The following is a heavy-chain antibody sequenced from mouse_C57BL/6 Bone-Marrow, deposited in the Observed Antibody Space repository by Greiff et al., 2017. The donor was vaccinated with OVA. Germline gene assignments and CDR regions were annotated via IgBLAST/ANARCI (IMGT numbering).Heavy chain of an antibody. CDR2: ISSGSSTI. Sequence: VQLKESGGGLVKPGGSLKLSCAASGFTFSDSGMHWVRQAPEKGLEWVAYISSGSSTIYSADTVTGRFTISRDNAKNTLFLQMTSLRSEDTAMYYCARGSYWYFDVWGTGTTVTVSS. CDR3: ARGSYWYFDV. V-gene: IGHV5-17*01. J-gene: IGHJ1*03. CDR1: GFTFSDSG.